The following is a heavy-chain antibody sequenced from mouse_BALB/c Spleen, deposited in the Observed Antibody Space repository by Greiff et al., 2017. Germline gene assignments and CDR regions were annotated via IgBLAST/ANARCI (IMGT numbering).Heavy chain of an antibody. CDR1: GFTFSSYG. CDR2: ISSGGSYT. D-gene: IGHD2-1*01. V-gene: IGHV5-6*01. Sequence: EVQGVESGGDLVKPGGSLKLSCAASGFTFSSYGMSWVRQTPDKRLEWVATISSGGSYTYYPDSVKGRFTISRDNAKNTLYLQMSSLKSEDTAMYYCARHEGGGNYVAYWGQGTLVTVSA. J-gene: IGHJ3*01. CDR3: ARHEGGGNYVAY.